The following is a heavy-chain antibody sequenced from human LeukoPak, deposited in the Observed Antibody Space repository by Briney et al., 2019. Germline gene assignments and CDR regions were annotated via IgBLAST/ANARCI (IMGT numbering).Heavy chain of an antibody. V-gene: IGHV3-21*01. CDR2: ISSSSSYI. CDR3: ARAPGYRSFLDY. J-gene: IGHJ4*02. CDR1: GFTFSIHG. D-gene: IGHD6-13*01. Sequence: AGTLRLSCAASGFTFSIHGMNWVRQAPGKGLEWVSFISSSSSYIYYADSVKGRFTISRDNAKNSLYLQMNSLRAEDTAVYYCARAPGYRSFLDYWGQGTLVTVSS.